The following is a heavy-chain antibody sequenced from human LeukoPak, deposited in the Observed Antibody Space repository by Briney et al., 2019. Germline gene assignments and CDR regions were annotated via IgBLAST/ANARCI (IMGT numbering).Heavy chain of an antibody. D-gene: IGHD3-3*01. CDR3: ARVVYDFWSGYYYYYGMDV. CDR1: GGTFSSYA. Sequence: GASVKVSCKASGGTFSSYAIIWVRQAPGQGLEWMGRIIPILGIANYAQKFQGRVTITADKSTSTAYMELSSLRSEDTAVYYCARVVYDFWSGYYYYYGMDVWGQGTTVTVSS. CDR2: IIPILGIA. V-gene: IGHV1-69*04. J-gene: IGHJ6*02.